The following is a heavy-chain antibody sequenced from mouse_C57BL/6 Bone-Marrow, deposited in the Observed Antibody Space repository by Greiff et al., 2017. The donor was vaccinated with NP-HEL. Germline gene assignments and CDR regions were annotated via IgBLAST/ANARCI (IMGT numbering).Heavy chain of an antibody. CDR1: GYTFTSYW. Sequence: VQLQQPGAELVKPGASVKMSCKASGYTFTSYWITWVKQRPGQGLEWIGDIYPGSGSTNYNEKFKSKATLTVDTSSSTAYMQLSSLTSEDSAVYYCARYYYYGSSPSFDVWGTGTTVTVSS. D-gene: IGHD1-1*01. CDR3: ARYYYYGSSPSFDV. J-gene: IGHJ1*03. V-gene: IGHV1-55*01. CDR2: IYPGSGST.